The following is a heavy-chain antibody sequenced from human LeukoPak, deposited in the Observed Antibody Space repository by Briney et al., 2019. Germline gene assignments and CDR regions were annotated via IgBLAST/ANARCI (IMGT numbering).Heavy chain of an antibody. J-gene: IGHJ4*02. Sequence: ASVKVSCNVSGYTLTELSMHWARQAPGKGLEWMGGFDPEDGGTIYAQQFQGRVTMTEDTSTDTAYMELSSLRSEDTAVYYCATQEEWSLLKNWGQGTLVTVSS. D-gene: IGHD3-3*01. CDR2: FDPEDGGT. CDR1: GYTLTELS. V-gene: IGHV1-24*01. CDR3: ATQEEWSLLKN.